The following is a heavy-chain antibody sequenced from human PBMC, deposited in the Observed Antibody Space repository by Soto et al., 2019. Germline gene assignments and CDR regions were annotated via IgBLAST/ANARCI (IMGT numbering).Heavy chain of an antibody. CDR3: AKDVTTAREVMDYFDF. D-gene: IGHD3-22*01. J-gene: IGHJ4*02. CDR2: ISAGDGDT. V-gene: IGHV3-23*01. Sequence: EVQLLASGGGLVQPGDSLRLSCAASGFTLSGYAMSWVRQAPGKGLELVSAISAGDGDTYYADSVKGRFTISRDTSNNTLFLQISSLRADDSAIYYWAKDVTTAREVMDYFDFWGQGTLVTVPS. CDR1: GFTLSGYA.